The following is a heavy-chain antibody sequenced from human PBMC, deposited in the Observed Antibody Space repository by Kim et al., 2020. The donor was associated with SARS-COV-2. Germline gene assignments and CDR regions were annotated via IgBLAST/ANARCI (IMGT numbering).Heavy chain of an antibody. D-gene: IGHD3-9*01. CDR3: ARDSYYDIFRYYYYYMDV. V-gene: IGHV1-3*01. CDR2: INAGNGNT. CDR1: GYTCTSYA. Sequence: ASVKVSCKASGYTCTSYAMHWVRQAPGQRREWMGGINAGNGNTKYSQKFQGRVTITRDTSASTAYMELSSLRSEDTAVYYCARDSYYDIFRYYYYYMDVWGKGTPVTVSS. J-gene: IGHJ6*03.